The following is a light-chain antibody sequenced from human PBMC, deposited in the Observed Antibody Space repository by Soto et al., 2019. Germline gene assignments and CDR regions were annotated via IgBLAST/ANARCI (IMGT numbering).Light chain of an antibody. CDR3: QSYDSSLSRV. V-gene: IGLV1-40*01. CDR1: SSNIGAGYD. CDR2: GNS. Sequence: QSVLTQPPSVSGAPGQRVTISCTGSSSNIGAGYDVHWYQQLPGTAPKLLIYGNSNRPSGVPDRFSGSKSGTSASLAITGLQAEDEADYYCQSYDSSLSRVCGTGTKVTVL. J-gene: IGLJ1*01.